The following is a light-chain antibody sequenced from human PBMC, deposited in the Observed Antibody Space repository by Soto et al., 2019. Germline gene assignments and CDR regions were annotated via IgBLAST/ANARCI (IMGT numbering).Light chain of an antibody. CDR3: QQYGSSPAWT. J-gene: IGKJ1*01. V-gene: IGKV3-20*01. CDR2: GAS. Sequence: EIVLTQSPGTLSLSPGERATLSCRASQSVSSSYLAWYQQKPGQAPRLLIYGASSRATGIPDRFSGSGSGTDFLLTISRVDPEDFAVYYYQQYGSSPAWTFGQGTKVEIK. CDR1: QSVSSSY.